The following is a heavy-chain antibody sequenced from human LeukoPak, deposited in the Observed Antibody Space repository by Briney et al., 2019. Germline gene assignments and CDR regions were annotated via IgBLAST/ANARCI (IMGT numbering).Heavy chain of an antibody. D-gene: IGHD6-19*01. Sequence: GASVKVSCKASGYTFTGYYMHWVRQATGQGLEWMGWMNPNSGNTGYAQKFQGRVTITRNTSISTAYMELSSLRSEDTAVYYCARVYGSSGWYEDGYYYYYYMDVWGKGTTVTVSS. CDR3: ARVYGSSGWYEDGYYYYYYMDV. CDR2: MNPNSGNT. J-gene: IGHJ6*03. V-gene: IGHV1-8*03. CDR1: GYTFTGYY.